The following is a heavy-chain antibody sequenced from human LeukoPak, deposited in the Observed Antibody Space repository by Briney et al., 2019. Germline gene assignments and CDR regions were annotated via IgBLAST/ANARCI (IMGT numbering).Heavy chain of an antibody. Sequence: SETLSLTCTVSGGSISSYYWSWIRQPPGKGLEWIGHIYYSGSTNYNPSLKSRVTISVDTSKNQFSLKLSSVTAADTAVYYCANFVRGVILHWGQGTLVTVSS. CDR1: GGSISSYY. CDR2: IYYSGST. D-gene: IGHD3-10*01. V-gene: IGHV4-59*01. CDR3: ANFVRGVILH. J-gene: IGHJ4*02.